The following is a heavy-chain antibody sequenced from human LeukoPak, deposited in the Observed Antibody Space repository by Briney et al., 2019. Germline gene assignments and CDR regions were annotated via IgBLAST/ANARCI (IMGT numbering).Heavy chain of an antibody. J-gene: IGHJ3*01. D-gene: IGHD3-3*01. CDR2: IRKKNAGYTT. CDR3: TREGGEGDYTAFDL. CDR1: GFIFSAYI. V-gene: IGHV3-72*01. Sequence: GGSLILSCAASGFIFSAYIMDWVRQAPGKGLEWIGRIRKKNAGYTTEYAASVKGRFVVSRDYSKDSVFLQMNSLETEDTAVYYCTREGGEGDYTAFDLWGQGTMVTVSS.